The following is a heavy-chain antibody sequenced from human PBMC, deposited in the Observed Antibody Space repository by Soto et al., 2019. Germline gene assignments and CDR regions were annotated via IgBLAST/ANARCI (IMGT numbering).Heavy chain of an antibody. D-gene: IGHD3-10*01. V-gene: IGHV3-23*01. CDR1: GFTFSNYA. Sequence: GGSLRLSCAASGFTFSNYAISWVRQTPGKGLEWVSVISGSGDFTYYADSVKGQFTISRDNPKNTIYLQMNSLRAEDTAVYYCAKGFYGSGSYYNERAFDSWGQGTLVTVSS. J-gene: IGHJ4*02. CDR3: AKGFYGSGSYYNERAFDS. CDR2: ISGSGDFT.